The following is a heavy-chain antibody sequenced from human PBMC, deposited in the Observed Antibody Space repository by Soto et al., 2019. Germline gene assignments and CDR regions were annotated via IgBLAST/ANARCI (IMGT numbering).Heavy chain of an antibody. CDR3: ARDFVSIVYYYYGMDV. CDR1: GGTFSSYT. CDR2: IIPILGIA. Sequence: QVQLVQSGAEVKKPGSSVKVSCKASGGTFSSYTISWVRQAPGQGLEWMGRIIPILGIANYAQKFQGSVTITADKSTSTAYMELSSLRSEDTAVYYCARDFVSIVYYYYGMDVWGQGTTVTVSS. V-gene: IGHV1-69*08. J-gene: IGHJ6*02. D-gene: IGHD3-16*02.